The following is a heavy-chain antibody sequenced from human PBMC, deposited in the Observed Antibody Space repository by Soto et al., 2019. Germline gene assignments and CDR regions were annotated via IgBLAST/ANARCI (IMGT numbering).Heavy chain of an antibody. V-gene: IGHV3-9*01. CDR2: ISWNSGSI. D-gene: IGHD3-16*01. CDR3: AKDRYMITCGGVLRN. CDR1: GFTFDDYA. J-gene: IGHJ4*02. Sequence: EVQLVESGGGLVQPGRSLRLSCAASGFTFDDYAMHWVRQAPGKGLEWVSGISWNSGSIGYADSEKGRFTISRDNAKNSLYLQMNSLRAEDTALYYCAKDRYMITCGGVLRNWGQGTLVTVSS.